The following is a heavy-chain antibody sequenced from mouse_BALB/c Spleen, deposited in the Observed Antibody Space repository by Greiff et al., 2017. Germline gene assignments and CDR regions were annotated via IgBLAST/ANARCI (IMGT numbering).Heavy chain of an antibody. D-gene: IGHD1-2*01. V-gene: IGHV1S29*02. CDR2: IYPYNGGT. Sequence: VQLQQSGPELVKPGASVKISCKASGYTFTDYNMHWVKQSHGKSLEWIGYIYPYNGGTGYNQKFKSKATLTVDNSSSTAYMELRSLTSEDSAVYYCATHYYGYPAWFAYWGQGTLVTVSA. J-gene: IGHJ3*01. CDR1: GYTFTDYN. CDR3: ATHYYGYPAWFAY.